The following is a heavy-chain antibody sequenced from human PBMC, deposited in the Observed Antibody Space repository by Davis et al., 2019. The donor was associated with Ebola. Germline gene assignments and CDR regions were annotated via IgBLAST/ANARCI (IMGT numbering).Heavy chain of an antibody. J-gene: IGHJ5*02. V-gene: IGHV1-2*04. D-gene: IGHD4-11*01. Sequence: ASVKVSCKASGYTFTGYYMHWVRQAPGQGLEWMGWINPNSGGTNYAQKFQGWVTMTRDTSISTAYMELSRLRSDDTAVYYCARDLHSTHNWFDPWGQGTLVTVSS. CDR2: INPNSGGT. CDR3: ARDLHSTHNWFDP. CDR1: GYTFTGYY.